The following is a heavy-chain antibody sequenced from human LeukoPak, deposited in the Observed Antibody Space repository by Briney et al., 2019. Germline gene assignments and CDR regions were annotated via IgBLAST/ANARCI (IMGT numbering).Heavy chain of an antibody. J-gene: IGHJ4*02. CDR2: ISYDGSNK. CDR1: GFTFSSYG. D-gene: IGHD4-17*01. V-gene: IGHV3-30*18. Sequence: PGGSLRLSCAASGFTFSSYGMHWDRQAPGKGLEWVAVISYDGSNKYYADSVKGRFTISRDNSKNTLYLQMNSLRAEDTAVYYCAKDLTVTPLAFDYWGQGTLVTVSS. CDR3: AKDLTVTPLAFDY.